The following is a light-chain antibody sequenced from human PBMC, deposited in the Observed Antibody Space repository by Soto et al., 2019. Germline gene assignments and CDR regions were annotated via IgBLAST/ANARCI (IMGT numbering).Light chain of an antibody. CDR3: QRYDSFRT. Sequence: EIVLPQSPGTLSLSPGERATLSCRASQSVNNNYVAWYQQKPGQAPRLLIYGASNRATGIPDRFSGSGSGTDFTLTITRLEPEDFAMYYCQRYDSFRTFGQGTKVDIK. J-gene: IGKJ1*01. CDR2: GAS. V-gene: IGKV3-20*01. CDR1: QSVNNNY.